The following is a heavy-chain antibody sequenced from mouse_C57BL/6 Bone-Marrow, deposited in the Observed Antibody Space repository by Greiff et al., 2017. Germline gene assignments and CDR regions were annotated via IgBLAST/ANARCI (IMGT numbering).Heavy chain of an antibody. J-gene: IGHJ3*01. D-gene: IGHD2-4*01. V-gene: IGHV1-80*01. CDR3: ASPIYYDWDVDY. CDR2: IYPGDGDP. CDR1: GYAFTTYC. Sequence: QVQLQQSGAELVKPGASVKISCKASGYAFTTYCMNWVKQRPGQGLEWIGQIYPGDGDPNYNGKFKGKATLTVDKSSSTAYMQLSSLTSEDSAVYDCASPIYYDWDVDYWGQGTLVTVSA.